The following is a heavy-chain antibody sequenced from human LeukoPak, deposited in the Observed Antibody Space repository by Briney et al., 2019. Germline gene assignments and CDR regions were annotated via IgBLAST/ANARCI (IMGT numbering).Heavy chain of an antibody. CDR2: MNPNSGNT. V-gene: IGHV1-8*01. J-gene: IGHJ6*02. D-gene: IGHD3-3*01. Sequence: ASVKVSCKASGYTFTSYDINWVRQATGQGLEWMGWMNPNSGNTGYAQKFQGRVTMTRNTSISAAYMELSSLKSEDTAVYYCARAYDFWSGSYGVDVWGQGTTVTVSS. CDR3: ARAYDFWSGSYGVDV. CDR1: GYTFTSYD.